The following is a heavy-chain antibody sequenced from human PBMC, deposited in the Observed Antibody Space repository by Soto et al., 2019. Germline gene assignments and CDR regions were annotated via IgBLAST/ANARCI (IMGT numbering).Heavy chain of an antibody. Sequence: SETLSLTCTVSGGSLSRGGYFWTWIRQQPGKGLEWIGYMYYSGRTHYTASLKSRASISADMSKNQFSLKLNSVTAADTAVYFCARGVSDFGDYNWFDPWGQGTLVTVSS. V-gene: IGHV4-31*03. D-gene: IGHD4-17*01. CDR1: GGSLSRGGYF. CDR2: MYYSGRT. CDR3: ARGVSDFGDYNWFDP. J-gene: IGHJ5*02.